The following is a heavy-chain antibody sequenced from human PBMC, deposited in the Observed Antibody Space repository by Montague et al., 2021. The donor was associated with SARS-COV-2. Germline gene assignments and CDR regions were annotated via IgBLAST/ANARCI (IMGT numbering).Heavy chain of an antibody. J-gene: IGHJ6*03. V-gene: IGHV4-34*01. Sequence: SETLSLTCAVHGGSFSTYSWNWIRQPPGKGLEWIGEAHHGGSTNYNPSLKRRVTISADTSKNQFSLKLTSVAAADTAVYYCAGLGDGVVPSPRLGVGPYYSYYYMDVWGKGTPVTVSS. CDR1: GGSFSTYS. D-gene: IGHD3-10*01. CDR3: AGLGDGVVPSPRLGVGPYYSYYYMDV. CDR2: AHHGGST.